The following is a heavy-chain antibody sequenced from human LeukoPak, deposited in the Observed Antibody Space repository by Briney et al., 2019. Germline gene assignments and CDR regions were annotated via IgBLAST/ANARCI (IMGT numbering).Heavy chain of an antibody. CDR1: GFTFSSYG. J-gene: IGHJ4*02. V-gene: IGHV3-30*18. Sequence: GGSLRLSCAASGFTFSSYGMHWVRQAPGKGLEWVAVISYDGSNKYYADSVKGRFTISRDNSKNTLYLQMNSLRAEDTAVYYCAKDIGGSCYMYYFDYWGQGTLVTVSS. CDR3: AKDIGGSCYMYYFDY. CDR2: ISYDGSNK. D-gene: IGHD1-26*01.